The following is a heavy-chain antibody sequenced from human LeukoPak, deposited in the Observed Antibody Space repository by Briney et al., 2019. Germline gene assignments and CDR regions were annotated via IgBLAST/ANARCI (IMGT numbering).Heavy chain of an antibody. J-gene: IGHJ3*02. V-gene: IGHV1-8*03. CDR3: AMVSYYGSGSYAFDI. Sequence: GASVKVSCKASGYTFTSFAINWVRRATGQRLEWMGWMNPNMGNTGYAQKFQGRVTITRNTSISTAYMEQSSLRSEDTAVYYCAMVSYYGSGSYAFDIWGQGTMVTVSS. CDR2: MNPNMGNT. CDR1: GYTFTSFA. D-gene: IGHD3-10*01.